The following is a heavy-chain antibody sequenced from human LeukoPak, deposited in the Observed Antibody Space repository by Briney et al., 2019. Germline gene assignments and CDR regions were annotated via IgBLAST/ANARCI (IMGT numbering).Heavy chain of an antibody. CDR1: GYSFTSYW. V-gene: IGHV5-51*01. D-gene: IGHD6-13*01. J-gene: IGHJ5*02. CDR3: ARRSTAAAGGYNWFDP. CDR2: IYPGDSDT. Sequence: GESLKISCKGSGYSFTSYWIGWVRQMPGKGLEWKGIIYPGDSDTRYSPSFQGQVTISADKSISTAYLQWSSLKASDTAMYYCARRSTAAAGGYNWFDPWGQGTLVTVSS.